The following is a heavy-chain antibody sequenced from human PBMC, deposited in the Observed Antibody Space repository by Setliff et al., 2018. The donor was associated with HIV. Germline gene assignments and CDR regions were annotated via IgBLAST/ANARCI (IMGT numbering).Heavy chain of an antibody. V-gene: IGHV4-59*11. CDR3: ARHICGTTACYAVDV. J-gene: IGHJ3*01. Sequence: ETLSLTCTVSGDSITGRWLSWIRQPPGKGLEWTGNIYHNGFANYNPSLKSRLTLSVDTSKNQVSLTLSSVTPADTAVYYCARHICGTTACYAVDVWGPGTMVTVSS. CDR2: IYHNGFA. CDR1: GDSITGRW. D-gene: IGHD2-2*01.